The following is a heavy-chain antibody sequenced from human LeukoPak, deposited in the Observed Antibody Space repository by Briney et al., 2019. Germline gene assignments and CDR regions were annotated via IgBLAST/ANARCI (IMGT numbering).Heavy chain of an antibody. D-gene: IGHD4-17*01. CDR3: ARSLTTVSPSNGV. J-gene: IGHJ6*02. CDR1: GFTFSSYS. Sequence: PGRSLRLSCAASGFTFSSYSMNWVRQAPGKGLEWVSSISSSSSYIYYADSVKGRFTISRDNAKNSLYLQMNSLRAEDTAVYYCARSLTTVSPSNGVWGQGTTVTVSS. CDR2: ISSSSSYI. V-gene: IGHV3-21*01.